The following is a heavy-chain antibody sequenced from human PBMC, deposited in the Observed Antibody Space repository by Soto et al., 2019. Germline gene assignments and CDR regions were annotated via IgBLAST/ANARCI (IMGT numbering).Heavy chain of an antibody. CDR3: ARMVVVPASRGGQRGMDV. D-gene: IGHD2-2*01. J-gene: IGHJ6*02. CDR1: GYTFTSYG. CDR2: ISAYNGNT. V-gene: IGHV1-18*04. Sequence: QVQLVQSGAEVKKPGASVKVSCKASGYTFTSYGISWVRQAPGQGLEWMGWISAYNGNTNYAQKLQGRVTMTTDTSTNTAYMELRSLRSDVTAVYYCARMVVVPASRGGQRGMDVWGQGTTVTVSS.